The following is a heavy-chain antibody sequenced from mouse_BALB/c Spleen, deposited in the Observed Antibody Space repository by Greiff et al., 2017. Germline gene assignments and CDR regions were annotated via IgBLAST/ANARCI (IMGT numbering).Heavy chain of an antibody. V-gene: IGHV5-9-3*01. CDR2: ISSGGSYT. D-gene: IGHD1-1*01. Sequence: EVNVVESGGGLVKPGGSLKLSCAASGFTFSSYAMSWVRQTPEKRLEWVATISSGGSYTYYPDSVKGRFTISRDNAKNTLYLQMSSLRSEDTAMYYCARPPSTGAMDYWGQGTSVTVSS. CDR1: GFTFSSYA. CDR3: ARPPSTGAMDY. J-gene: IGHJ4*01.